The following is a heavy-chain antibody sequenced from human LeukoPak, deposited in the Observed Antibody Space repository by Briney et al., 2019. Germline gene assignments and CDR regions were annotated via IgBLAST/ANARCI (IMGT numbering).Heavy chain of an antibody. CDR2: LDPEDGET. J-gene: IGHJ5*02. CDR3: ATVVWFGERTRFDP. V-gene: IGHV1-24*01. D-gene: IGHD3-10*01. Sequence: GASVKVSCRVSGYTLTELSMHWVRQAPGKGLEWMGGLDPEDGETIYAQKFQGRVTMTEDTSTDTAYMELSSLRSEDTAVYYCATVVWFGERTRFDPWGQGTLVTVSS. CDR1: GYTLTELS.